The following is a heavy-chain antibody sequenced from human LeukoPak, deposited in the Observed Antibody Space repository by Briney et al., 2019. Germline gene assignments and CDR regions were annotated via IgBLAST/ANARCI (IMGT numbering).Heavy chain of an antibody. V-gene: IGHV3-53*01. CDR3: AREAHYDSSGGPLDY. D-gene: IGHD3-22*01. CDR2: IYSGDNT. J-gene: IGHJ4*02. Sequence: PGGSLRLSCAASGFTVSSNYMSWVRQAPGKGLEWVSIIYSGDNTYYADSVKGRFTISRDNSKNTLYLQMNSLRAEDTAVYYCAREAHYDSSGGPLDYWGQGTLVTVSS. CDR1: GFTVSSNY.